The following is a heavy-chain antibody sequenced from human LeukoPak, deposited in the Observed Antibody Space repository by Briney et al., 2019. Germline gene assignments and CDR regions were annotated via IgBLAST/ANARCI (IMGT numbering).Heavy chain of an antibody. CDR1: GFTFSSYG. Sequence: GGSLRLSCAASGFTFSSYGMHWVRQAPGKGLEWVAVIWYDGSNKYYADSVKGRFTISRDNSKNTLYLQMNSLRAEDTAVYYCAKLIVGATTDAFDIWGQGTIVTVSS. CDR2: IWYDGSNK. CDR3: AKLIVGATTDAFDI. J-gene: IGHJ3*02. V-gene: IGHV3-33*06. D-gene: IGHD1-26*01.